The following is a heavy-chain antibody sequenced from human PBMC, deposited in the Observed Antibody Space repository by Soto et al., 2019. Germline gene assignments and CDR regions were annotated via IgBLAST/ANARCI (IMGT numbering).Heavy chain of an antibody. CDR3: ANSYQLRRHFDY. D-gene: IGHD2-2*01. CDR1: GFTFSSYA. Sequence: GGSLRLSCAASGFTFSSYAMSWVRQAPGKGLEWVSAISGSGGSTYYADSVKGRFTISRDNSKNTLYLQMNSLRAEDTAVYYCANSYQLRRHFDYWGQGTLVTVSS. V-gene: IGHV3-23*01. J-gene: IGHJ4*02. CDR2: ISGSGGST.